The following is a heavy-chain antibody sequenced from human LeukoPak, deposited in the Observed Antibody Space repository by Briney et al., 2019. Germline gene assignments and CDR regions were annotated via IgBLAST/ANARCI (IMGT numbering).Heavy chain of an antibody. Sequence: SETLSLTCTVSGGSFSSYYWSWIRQPPGKGLEWIGYIYYSGSTNYNPSLKSRVTISLDTSKNQFSLKLSSVTAADTAVYYCARDGNYYDSSGYFTWYNWFDPWGQGTLVTVSS. CDR2: IYYSGST. J-gene: IGHJ5*02. D-gene: IGHD3-22*01. V-gene: IGHV4-59*12. CDR3: ARDGNYYDSSGYFTWYNWFDP. CDR1: GGSFSSYY.